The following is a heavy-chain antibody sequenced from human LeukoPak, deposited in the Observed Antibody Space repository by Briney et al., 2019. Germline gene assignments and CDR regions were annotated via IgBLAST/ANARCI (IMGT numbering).Heavy chain of an antibody. CDR1: GFTFSSYG. CDR3: ARDRFLTGDILTGLPPLDY. J-gene: IGHJ4*02. Sequence: GGSLRLSCAASGFTFSSYGMHWVRQAPGKGLEWVAVIWYDGSNKYYADSVKGRFTISRDNSKNTLYLQMNSLRAEDTAVYYCARDRFLTGDILTGLPPLDYWGQGTLVTVSS. V-gene: IGHV3-33*01. CDR2: IWYDGSNK. D-gene: IGHD3-9*01.